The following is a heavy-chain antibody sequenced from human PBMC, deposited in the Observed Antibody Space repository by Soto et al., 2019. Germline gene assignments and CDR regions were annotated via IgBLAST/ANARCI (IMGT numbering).Heavy chain of an antibody. V-gene: IGHV4-59*01. Sequence: SETLSLTCTVSGGSISSYYWSWIRQPPGKGLEWVAYIYYSGSTTYNPSLKSRVTMSVGTSKNQFSLNLSSVTAADTAVYYCARERYEGRIDYWGQGTLVTVSS. CDR2: IYYSGST. CDR1: GGSISSYY. D-gene: IGHD2-2*01. J-gene: IGHJ4*02. CDR3: ARERYEGRIDY.